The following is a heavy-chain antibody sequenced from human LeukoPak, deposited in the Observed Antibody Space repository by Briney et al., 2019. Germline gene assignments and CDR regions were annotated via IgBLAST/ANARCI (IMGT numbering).Heavy chain of an antibody. J-gene: IGHJ4*02. D-gene: IGHD3-22*01. CDR1: GFTFGDYA. CDR2: IRSKAYGGTT. Sequence: GRSLRLSCTASGFTFGDYAMSWFRQAPGKGLEWVSFIRSKAYGGTTEYAASVKGRFTISRDDSKSIAYLQMNSLKTEDTAVYYCTGDSSGYYPKAGYWGQGTLVTVSS. CDR3: TGDSSGYYPKAGY. V-gene: IGHV3-49*03.